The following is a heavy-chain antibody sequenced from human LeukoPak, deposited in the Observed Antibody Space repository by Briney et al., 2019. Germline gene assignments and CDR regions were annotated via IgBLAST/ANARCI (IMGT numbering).Heavy chain of an antibody. D-gene: IGHD1-26*01. J-gene: IGHJ3*02. Sequence: PGGSLRLSCAASGFTFSSYAMSWVRQAPGKGLEWVSAISGSGGSTYYADSVKGRFTISRDNSKNTLYLQMNSLRAEDTAVYYCAKDVPYLAPIPDGFGSYLDAFDIWGQGTMVTVSS. V-gene: IGHV3-23*01. CDR1: GFTFSSYA. CDR3: AKDVPYLAPIPDGFGSYLDAFDI. CDR2: ISGSGGST.